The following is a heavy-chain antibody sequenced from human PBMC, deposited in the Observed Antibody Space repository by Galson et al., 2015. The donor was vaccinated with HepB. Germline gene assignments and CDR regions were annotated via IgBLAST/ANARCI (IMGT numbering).Heavy chain of an antibody. Sequence: SLRLSCAASGFTFSSYSMNWVRQAPGKGLEWVSSISSSSSYIYYADSVKGRFTISRDNAKNSLYLQMNSLRAEDTAVYYCARDINYYGSGSYYEPRPRPNYYYYGMDVWGQGTTVTVSS. CDR1: GFTFSSYS. J-gene: IGHJ6*02. CDR3: ARDINYYGSGSYYEPRPRPNYYYYGMDV. V-gene: IGHV3-21*01. CDR2: ISSSSSYI. D-gene: IGHD3-10*01.